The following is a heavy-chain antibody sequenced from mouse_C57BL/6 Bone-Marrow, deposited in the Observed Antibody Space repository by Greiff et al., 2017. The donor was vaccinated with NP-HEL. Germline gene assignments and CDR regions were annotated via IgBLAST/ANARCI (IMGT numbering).Heavy chain of an antibody. CDR1: GYTFTSYW. Sequence: VQLQQPGAELVKPGASVKLSCKASGYTFTSYWMHWVKQRPGQGLEWIGMIHPNSGSTNYNEKFKSKATLTVDKSSSTAYMQLSSLTSEDSAVYYCARNEIYDGYSYYYAMDYWGQGTSVTVSS. V-gene: IGHV1-64*01. CDR2: IHPNSGST. CDR3: ARNEIYDGYSYYYAMDY. J-gene: IGHJ4*01. D-gene: IGHD2-3*01.